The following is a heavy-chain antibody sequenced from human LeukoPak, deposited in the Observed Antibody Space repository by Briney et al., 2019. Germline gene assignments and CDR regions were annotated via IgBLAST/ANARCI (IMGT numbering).Heavy chain of an antibody. D-gene: IGHD6-19*01. CDR1: GFTFSSYD. CDR2: INSDGSST. V-gene: IGHV3-74*01. CDR3: ARAPQWLGAFGI. Sequence: TGGSLRLSCAASGFTFSSYDMHWVRQAPGKGLVWVSRINSDGSSTSYADSVKGRFTISRDNAKNTLYLQMNSLRAEDTAVYYCARAPQWLGAFGIWGQGTMVTVSS. J-gene: IGHJ3*02.